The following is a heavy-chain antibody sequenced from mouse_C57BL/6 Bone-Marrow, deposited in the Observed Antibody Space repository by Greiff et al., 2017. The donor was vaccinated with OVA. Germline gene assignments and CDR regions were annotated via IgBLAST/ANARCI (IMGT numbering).Heavy chain of an antibody. CDR1: GYTFTSYW. Sequence: QVQLKQPGAELVRPGTSVKLSCKASGYTFTSYWMHWVKQRPGQGLEWIGVIDPSDSYTNYNQKFKGKATLTVDTSSSTAYMQLSSLTSEDSAVYYCARALTGTYWYFDVWGTGTTVTVSS. CDR3: ARALTGTYWYFDV. CDR2: IDPSDSYT. J-gene: IGHJ1*03. D-gene: IGHD4-1*01. V-gene: IGHV1-59*01.